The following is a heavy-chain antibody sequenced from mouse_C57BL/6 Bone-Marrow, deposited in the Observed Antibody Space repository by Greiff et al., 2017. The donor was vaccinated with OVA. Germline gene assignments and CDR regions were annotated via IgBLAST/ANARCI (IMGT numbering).Heavy chain of an antibody. Sequence: EVQGVESGGGLVKPGGSLKLSCAASGFTFSSYTMSWVRQTPEKRLEWVATISGGGGNTYYPDSVKGRFTISRDNAKNTLYLQMSSLRSEDTALFYCARRKWLPYYFDYWGQGTTLTVSS. CDR2: ISGGGGNT. V-gene: IGHV5-9*01. D-gene: IGHD2-2*01. CDR1: GFTFSSYT. J-gene: IGHJ2*01. CDR3: ARRKWLPYYFDY.